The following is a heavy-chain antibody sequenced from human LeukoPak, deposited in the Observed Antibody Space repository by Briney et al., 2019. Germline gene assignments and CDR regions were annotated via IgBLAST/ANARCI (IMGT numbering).Heavy chain of an antibody. V-gene: IGHV3-20*01. CDR1: GFIFDNYG. Sequence: GGSLRLSCAASGFIFDNYGMTWARHAPGKGLEWVSGTNWNGGSTGYADSVKGRFIISRDNAKNCLYLQMNSLRAEDTALYHCARVHTAGGYSGTDYWGQGTLVTVSS. CDR2: TNWNGGST. J-gene: IGHJ4*02. D-gene: IGHD1-26*01. CDR3: ARVHTAGGYSGTDY.